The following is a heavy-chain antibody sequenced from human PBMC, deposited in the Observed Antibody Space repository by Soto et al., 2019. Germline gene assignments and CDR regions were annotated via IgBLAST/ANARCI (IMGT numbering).Heavy chain of an antibody. CDR3: ASMIGDPVLSFDS. D-gene: IGHD3-10*02. V-gene: IGHV4-59*01. CDR2: IFYSGST. CDR1: GGSISSYY. Sequence: QVQLQESGPGLVKPSETLSLTCTVSGGSISSYYWSWIRQPPGKGLEWIGFIFYSGSTSYNPSIKSRVPISIDTSEYQFSLKLNSVTAADTAVYYCASMIGDPVLSFDSWGQGTLVAVSS. J-gene: IGHJ5*01.